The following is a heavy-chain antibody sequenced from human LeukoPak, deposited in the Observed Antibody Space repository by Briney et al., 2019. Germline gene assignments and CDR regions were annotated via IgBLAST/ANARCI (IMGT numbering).Heavy chain of an antibody. CDR1: GFTFSTYG. Sequence: PGGSLRLSCAASGFTFSTYGMHWVRQAPGKGLEWVSYISSSGSTIYYADSVKGRFTISRDNAKNSLYLQMNSLRAEDTAVYYCARVGWWYGETGPLDYWGQGTLVTVSS. V-gene: IGHV3-48*04. CDR2: ISSSGSTI. CDR3: ARVGWWYGETGPLDY. J-gene: IGHJ4*02. D-gene: IGHD2-15*01.